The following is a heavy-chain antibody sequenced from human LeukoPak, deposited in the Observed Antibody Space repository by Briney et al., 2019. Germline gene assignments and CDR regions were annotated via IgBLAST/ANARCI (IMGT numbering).Heavy chain of an antibody. CDR2: IYYSGST. V-gene: IGHV4-59*01. CDR1: GGSISSYY. CDR3: ARDTGSGSIHFDY. D-gene: IGHD6-19*01. J-gene: IGHJ4*02. Sequence: PSETLSLTCIVSGGSISSYYWSWIRQPPGKGLEWIGYIYYSGSTNYNPSLKSRVTISVDTSKNQFSLKLSSVTAADTAVYYCARDTGSGSIHFDYWGQGTLVTVSS.